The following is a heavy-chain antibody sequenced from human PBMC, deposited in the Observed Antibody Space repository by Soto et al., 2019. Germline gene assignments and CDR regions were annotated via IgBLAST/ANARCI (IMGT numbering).Heavy chain of an antibody. CDR1: GFTFDYYA. CDR3: AQGRSPTTGSPLDX. CDR2: ISWDSGTL. Sequence: SLRLSCAASGFTFDYYAMHWVRQVPGTGLGWIAGISWDSGTLVYADSVKGRFIISRDDAKKSLFLQMNSLRGEDTALYYCAQGRSPTTGSPLDXWGQGTRVIVSX. V-gene: IGHV3-9*01. D-gene: IGHD1-1*01. J-gene: IGHJ4*02.